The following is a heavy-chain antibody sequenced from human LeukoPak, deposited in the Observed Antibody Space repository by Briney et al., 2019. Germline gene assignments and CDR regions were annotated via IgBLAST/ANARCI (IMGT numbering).Heavy chain of an antibody. D-gene: IGHD3-22*01. Sequence: PGGSLRLSCAASGFTFSSYAMSWVRQAPGKGLEWVSAISGSGGSTAYADSVKGRFTISRDGSKSTLYLEMNSLRGEDTALHYCAKVTGLSDYYDSSGYYYNAFDIWGQGTMVAVSS. CDR1: GFTFSSYA. V-gene: IGHV3-23*01. CDR2: ISGSGGST. J-gene: IGHJ3*02. CDR3: AKVTGLSDYYDSSGYYYNAFDI.